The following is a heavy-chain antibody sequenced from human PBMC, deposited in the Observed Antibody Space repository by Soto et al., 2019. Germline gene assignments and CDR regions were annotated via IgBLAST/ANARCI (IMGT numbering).Heavy chain of an antibody. V-gene: IGHV3-23*01. CDR2: ISGSGGST. J-gene: IGHJ4*02. CDR3: AKDRASSWYEVDY. Sequence: EVQLLESGGGLVQPGGSLRLSCAASGFTFSSYAMTWVRQAPGKGLEWVSTISGSGGSTYYADSVKGRFTISRDNSKNTLYLQMNSLRAEDTAVYYCAKDRASSWYEVDYWGQGTLVTVSS. CDR1: GFTFSSYA. D-gene: IGHD6-13*01.